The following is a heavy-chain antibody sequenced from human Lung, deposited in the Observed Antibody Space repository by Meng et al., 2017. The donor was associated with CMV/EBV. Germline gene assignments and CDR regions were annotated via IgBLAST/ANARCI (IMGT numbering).Heavy chain of an antibody. D-gene: IGHD3-3*01. Sequence: SETXSLXXAVYGGSFSGYYWSWIRQPPGKGLEWIGEINHSGSTNYNPSLKSRVTISVDTSKNQFSLKLSSVTAADTAVYYCARGWRFLEWLSRRKYYFDYWGQGTLVXVSS. J-gene: IGHJ4*02. CDR2: INHSGST. CDR1: GGSFSGYY. CDR3: ARGWRFLEWLSRRKYYFDY. V-gene: IGHV4-34*01.